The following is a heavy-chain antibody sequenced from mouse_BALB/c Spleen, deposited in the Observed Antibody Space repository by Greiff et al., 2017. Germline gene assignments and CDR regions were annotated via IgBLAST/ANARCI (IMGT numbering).Heavy chain of an antibody. CDR1: GFTFSSFG. V-gene: IGHV5-17*02. D-gene: IGHD2-14*01. Sequence: EVKLVESGGGLVQPGGSRKLSCAASGFTFSSFGMYWVRQAPEKGLEWVAYISSGSSTIYYADTVKGRFTISRDNPKNTLFLQMTSLRSEDTAMYYCAISYRYDSYWYFDVWGAGTTVTVSS. CDR2: ISSGSSTI. J-gene: IGHJ1*01. CDR3: AISYRYDSYWYFDV.